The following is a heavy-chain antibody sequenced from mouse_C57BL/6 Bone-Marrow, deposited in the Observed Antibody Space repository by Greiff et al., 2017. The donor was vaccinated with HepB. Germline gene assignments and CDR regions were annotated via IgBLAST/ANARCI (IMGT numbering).Heavy chain of an antibody. J-gene: IGHJ1*03. CDR2: IYPGDGDT. D-gene: IGHD1-1*01. Sequence: QVQLQQSGAELVKPGASVKISCKASGYAFSSYWMNWVKQRPGKGLEWIGQIYPGDGDTNYNGKFKGKATLTADKASSTAYMQLRSLTSEDSAVYFCARSPSIYYYGSSYWYFDVWGTGTTVTVSS. V-gene: IGHV1-80*01. CDR3: ARSPSIYYYGSSYWYFDV. CDR1: GYAFSSYW.